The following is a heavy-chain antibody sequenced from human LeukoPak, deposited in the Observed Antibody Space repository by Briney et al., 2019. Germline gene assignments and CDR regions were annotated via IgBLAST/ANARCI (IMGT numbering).Heavy chain of an antibody. J-gene: IGHJ4*02. Sequence: GASVKVSCKASGYSFTGNHLHWVRQAPGQGLEWMGRTNPKSGGTNYAQKFQDRVTMTRDTSISTAYIELRRLRSDDTAVYYCAREGVSQGFLKAAPLLNDWGQGTLVIVSS. V-gene: IGHV1-2*06. CDR2: TNPKSGGT. D-gene: IGHD6-13*01. CDR3: AREGVSQGFLKAAPLLND. CDR1: GYSFTGNH.